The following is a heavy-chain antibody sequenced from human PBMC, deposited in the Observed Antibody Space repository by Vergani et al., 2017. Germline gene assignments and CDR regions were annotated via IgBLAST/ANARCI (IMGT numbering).Heavy chain of an antibody. Sequence: QLQLQESGPGLVKPSATLSLTCSVSGASIRSSNYYWGWIRQPPGQGREWIASIYYSGSTYYNPSLKSRVTISVDTSKNQFSLKLSSVTAADTAVYFCARHSTVEWLVKLGWIDPWGQGILVTVSS. CDR3: ARHSTVEWLVKLGWIDP. CDR1: GASIRSSNYY. CDR2: IYYSGST. V-gene: IGHV4-39*01. J-gene: IGHJ5*02. D-gene: IGHD6-19*01.